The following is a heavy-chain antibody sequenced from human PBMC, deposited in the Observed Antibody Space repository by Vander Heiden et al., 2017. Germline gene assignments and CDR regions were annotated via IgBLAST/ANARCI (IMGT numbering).Heavy chain of an antibody. Sequence: QVQLVEPAGGLVKPGGSLSLSCAASGFNSRDYYMSWMRQAPGKGLEWVSYISSSGRTIYYADSVKGRFTISRDNAKNLLYRQMNSLRAEDTAVYYCARDEPGGFGWYAFDIWGQGTMVTVSS. J-gene: IGHJ3*02. V-gene: IGHV3-11*01. CDR3: ARDEPGGFGWYAFDI. D-gene: IGHD3-16*01. CDR2: ISSSGRTI. CDR1: GFNSRDYY.